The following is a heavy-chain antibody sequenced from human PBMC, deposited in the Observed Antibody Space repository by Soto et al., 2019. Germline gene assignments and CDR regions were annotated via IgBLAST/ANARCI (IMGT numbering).Heavy chain of an antibody. Sequence: QLQLQESGSGLVKPSQTLSLTCAVSGGSISSGGYSWSWIRQPPGKGLEWIGYIYHSGSTYYNPSLKSRVTISVDRSKNPFSLKLSSVTAADTAVYYCASSHAGAHITAAVHWGKGTLVTVSS. CDR1: GGSISSGGYS. CDR2: IYHSGST. CDR3: ASSHAGAHITAAVH. D-gene: IGHD6-13*01. J-gene: IGHJ4*02. V-gene: IGHV4-30-2*01.